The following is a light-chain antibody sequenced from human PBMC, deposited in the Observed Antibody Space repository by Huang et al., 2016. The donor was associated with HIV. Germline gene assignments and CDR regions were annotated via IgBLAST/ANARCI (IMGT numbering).Light chain of an antibody. J-gene: IGKJ2*02. Sequence: EVILTQSPGTLSLSPGERATLSCRDSQGVSTYLAWYQQKPGQAPRLLIYGASNRATGIPDRFSGSGSGTDFTLTISRLEPEDFAVYFCQQYDAFPCAFGQGTKLEI. V-gene: IGKV3-20*01. CDR1: QGVSTY. CDR3: QQYDAFPCA. CDR2: GAS.